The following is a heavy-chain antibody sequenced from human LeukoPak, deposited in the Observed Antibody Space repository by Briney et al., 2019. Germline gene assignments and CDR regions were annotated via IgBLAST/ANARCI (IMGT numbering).Heavy chain of an antibody. J-gene: IGHJ3*02. CDR3: ARFYYYDSSGYYGDAFDI. CDR2: ISSSSYI. V-gene: IGHV3-21*01. Sequence: PGGSLRLSCAASGFTFSSYSMNWVRQAPGKGLEWVSSISSSSYIYYADAVKGRFTISSGNAKNSLYLQMNSLRAEDTAVYYCARFYYYDSSGYYGDAFDIWGQGPMVTVSS. CDR1: GFTFSSYS. D-gene: IGHD3-22*01.